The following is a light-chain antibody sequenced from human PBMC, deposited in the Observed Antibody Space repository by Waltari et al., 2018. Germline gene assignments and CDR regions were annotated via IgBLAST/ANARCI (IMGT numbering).Light chain of an antibody. J-gene: IGLJ1*01. CDR1: NLESTH. Sequence: SYVLTQPPSVSVAPGETATITCGGKNLESTHVHWYRQRPGQAPVLVISYDNDRPSGIPGRFSGSNSGNTATLTISRVEAGDEADYYCQVWDANNDPGVFGTGTEVTVL. CDR2: YDN. CDR3: QVWDANNDPGV. V-gene: IGLV3-21*01.